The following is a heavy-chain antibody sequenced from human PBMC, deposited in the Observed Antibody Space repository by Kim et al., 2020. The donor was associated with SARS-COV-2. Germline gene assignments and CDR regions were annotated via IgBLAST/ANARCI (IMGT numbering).Heavy chain of an antibody. D-gene: IGHD2-2*01. CDR2: IYYSGST. CDR3: ARDKPRYCSSTSCPYGMDV. V-gene: IGHV4-31*03. CDR1: GGSISSGGYY. J-gene: IGHJ6*02. Sequence: SETLSLTCTVSGGSISSGGYYWSWIRQHPGKGLEWIGYIYYSGSTYYNPSLKSRVTISVDTSKNQFSLKLSSVTAADTAVYYCARDKPRYCSSTSCPYGMDVWGQGTTVTVSS.